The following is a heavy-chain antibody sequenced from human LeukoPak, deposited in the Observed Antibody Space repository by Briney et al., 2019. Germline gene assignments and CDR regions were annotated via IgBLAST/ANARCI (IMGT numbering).Heavy chain of an antibody. Sequence: ASVKVSCKVSGYTLTELPMHWVRQAPGKGLEWMGGFDPEDGETIYAQKFQGRVTMTEDTSTDTAYMELSSLRSEDTAVYYCARGGDNYYDSSGYLFDNFDYWGQGTLVTVSS. CDR2: FDPEDGET. CDR1: GYTLTELP. D-gene: IGHD3-22*01. CDR3: ARGGDNYYDSSGYLFDNFDY. V-gene: IGHV1-24*01. J-gene: IGHJ4*02.